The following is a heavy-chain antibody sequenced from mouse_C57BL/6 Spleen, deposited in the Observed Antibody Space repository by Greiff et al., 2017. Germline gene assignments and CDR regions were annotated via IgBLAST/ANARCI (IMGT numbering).Heavy chain of an antibody. J-gene: IGHJ2*01. CDR2: ISYDGSN. D-gene: IGHD1-1*01. Sequence: VQLKESGPGLVKPSQSLSLTCSVTGYSITSGYYWNWIRQFPGNKLEWMGYISYDGSNNYNPSLKNRISITRDTSKNQFFLKLNSVTTEDTATYYCARYYYGYFDYWGQGTTLTVSS. V-gene: IGHV3-6*01. CDR1: GYSITSGYY. CDR3: ARYYYGYFDY.